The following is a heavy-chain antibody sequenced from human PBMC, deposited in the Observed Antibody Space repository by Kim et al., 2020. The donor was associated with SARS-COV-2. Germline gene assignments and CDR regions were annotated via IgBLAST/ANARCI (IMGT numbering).Heavy chain of an antibody. J-gene: IGHJ4*02. V-gene: IGHV2-5*01. CDR2: DK. CDR3: AHKFGESFDY. D-gene: IGHD3-10*01. Sequence: DKRYSPSLKSRLTITKDTSKNPVVLTMTNMDPVDTATYYCAHKFGESFDYWGQGTLVTVSS.